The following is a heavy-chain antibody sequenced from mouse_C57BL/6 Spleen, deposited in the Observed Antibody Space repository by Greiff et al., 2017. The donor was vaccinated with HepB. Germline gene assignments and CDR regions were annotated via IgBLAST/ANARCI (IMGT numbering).Heavy chain of an antibody. CDR2: INPSNGGT. CDR3: ARWGGSSWGYAMEY. J-gene: IGHJ4*01. D-gene: IGHD1-1*01. Sequence: QVQLQQPGTELVKPGASVKLSCKASGYTFTSYWMHWVKQRPGQGLEWIGNINPSNGGTNYNEKFKSKATLTVDKSSRTAYMQLSSLTSEDSAEYECARWGGSSWGYAMEYWGKGTSVTVSS. CDR1: GYTFTSYW. V-gene: IGHV1-53*01.